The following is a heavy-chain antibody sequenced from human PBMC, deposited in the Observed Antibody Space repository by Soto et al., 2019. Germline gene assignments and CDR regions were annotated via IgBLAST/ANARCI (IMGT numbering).Heavy chain of an antibody. J-gene: IGHJ4*02. D-gene: IGHD4-4*01. CDR1: AFTLSGYE. V-gene: IGHV3-48*03. CDR2: LSSSGSTI. CDR3: ARDRDYSNYPIYN. Sequence: XGSIRLSGAASAFTLSGYEMNGVRKAPGKGLEWVSYLSSSGSTIYYADSVKGRFPISRDNAKNSLYLQLNSLRAEDTAVYYFARDRDYSNYPIYNWVQGTRVTVSS.